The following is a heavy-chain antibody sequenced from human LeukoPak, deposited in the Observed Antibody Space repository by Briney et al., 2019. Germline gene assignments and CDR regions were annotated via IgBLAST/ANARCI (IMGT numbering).Heavy chain of an antibody. J-gene: IGHJ4*02. D-gene: IGHD1-20*01. CDR1: GFNLRAYN. CDR3: ARDDNWNDKPFDF. V-gene: IGHV3-21*01. CDR2: ISTSSSYI. Sequence: GGSLRLSCAASGFNLRAYNMNWVRQAPGKGLEWVSSISTSSSYIYYADSVKGRFTISRDNAENSLHLQMHSLRVEDTALYYCARDDNWNDKPFDFWGQGTLVTVSS.